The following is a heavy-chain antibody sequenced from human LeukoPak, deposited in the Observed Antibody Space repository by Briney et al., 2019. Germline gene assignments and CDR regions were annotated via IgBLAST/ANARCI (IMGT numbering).Heavy chain of an antibody. CDR2: IYYTGNT. CDR3: AGGGTLVTYFDS. V-gene: IGHV4-4*07. CDR1: GGSTSDYY. Sequence: SETLSLTCSVSGGSTSDYYWNWIRQPAGQGLEWLGRIYYTGNTAYNPSLESRLTMSLDTAKNQFSLKVTSVTAADTAVYYCAGGGTLVTYFDSWGQGTLVTVSS. D-gene: IGHD2/OR15-2a*01. J-gene: IGHJ4*02.